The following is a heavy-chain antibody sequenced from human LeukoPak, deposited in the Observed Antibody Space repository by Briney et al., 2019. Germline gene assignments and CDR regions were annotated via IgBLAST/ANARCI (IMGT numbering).Heavy chain of an antibody. CDR1: GFTFTNNW. CDR3: ARDNPSSY. D-gene: IGHD1-14*01. V-gene: IGHV3-23*01. Sequence: GGSLRLSCVASGFTFTNNWMTWVRQVPGKGLEWVSAISGSGGSTYYADSVKGRFTISRDNSKNTLYLQMNSLRAEDTAVYYCARDNPSSYWGQGTLVTVSS. J-gene: IGHJ4*02. CDR2: ISGSGGST.